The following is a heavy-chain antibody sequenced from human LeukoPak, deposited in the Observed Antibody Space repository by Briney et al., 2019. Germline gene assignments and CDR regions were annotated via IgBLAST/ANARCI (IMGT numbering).Heavy chain of an antibody. CDR3: ARDERREQWLVHYFDY. CDR2: INPNSGGT. V-gene: IGHV1-2*02. D-gene: IGHD6-19*01. CDR1: GYTFTGYY. J-gene: IGHJ4*02. Sequence: ASVKVSCKASGYTFTGYYMQWVRQAPGQGLEWMGWINPNSGGTNYAQKFQGRVTMTRDTSISTAYMELSRLRSDDTAVYYCARDERREQWLVHYFDYWGQGTLVTVSS.